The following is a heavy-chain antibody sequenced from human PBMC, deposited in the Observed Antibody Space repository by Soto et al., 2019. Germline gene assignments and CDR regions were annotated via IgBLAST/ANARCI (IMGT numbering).Heavy chain of an antibody. D-gene: IGHD6-13*01. J-gene: IGHJ5*02. Sequence: SLKISDQGCGYGFTITLISSLRHLNVKGLEWMGIIYPGDSDTRYSPSFQGQVTISADKSISTAYLQWSSLKASDTAMYYGSMSPLAEAGVNWFDPWGQGNLVTGS. CDR2: IYPGDSDT. CDR1: GYGFTITL. CDR3: SMSPLAEAGVNWFDP. V-gene: IGHV5-51*01.